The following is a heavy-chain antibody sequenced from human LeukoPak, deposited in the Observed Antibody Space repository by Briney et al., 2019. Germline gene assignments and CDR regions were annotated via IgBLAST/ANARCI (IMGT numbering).Heavy chain of an antibody. V-gene: IGHV3-30*01. CDR2: ISYDGSNK. Sequence: GRFLRLSCAASGFTFSSYAMHWVRQAPGKGLEWVAVISYDGSNKYYADSVKGRFTISRDNSKNTLYLQMNSLRAEDTAVYYCAREGGDTAMVPGEYFDCWGQGTLVTVSS. CDR1: GFTFSSYA. CDR3: AREGGDTAMVPGEYFDC. J-gene: IGHJ4*02. D-gene: IGHD5-18*01.